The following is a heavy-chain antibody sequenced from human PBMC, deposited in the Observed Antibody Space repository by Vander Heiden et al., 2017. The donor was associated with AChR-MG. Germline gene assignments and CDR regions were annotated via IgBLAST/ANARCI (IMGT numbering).Heavy chain of an antibody. CDR1: GFTFRSYG. D-gene: IGHD6-19*01. J-gene: IGHJ3*02. Sequence: QVQLVESGGGVVQPGRSLRLSCAASGFTFRSYGMHWVRQAPGKGLEWVAVISHDGSYKYYADSVKGRFTISRDNYKNTLYLQMNSLRAEDTAVFYCAKGKSSGWDNHAFDIWGQGTMVTVSS. CDR2: ISHDGSYK. CDR3: AKGKSSGWDNHAFDI. V-gene: IGHV3-30*18.